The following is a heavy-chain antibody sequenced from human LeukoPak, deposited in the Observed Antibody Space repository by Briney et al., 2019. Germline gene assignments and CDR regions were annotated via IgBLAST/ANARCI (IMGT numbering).Heavy chain of an antibody. Sequence: GGSLRLSCAASGFTFSSYAMNWVRQAPGKGLEWVSAISGSGDSTYYADSVKGRFTISRDNSKNTLYLQMNSLRAEDTAVYYCAKDFTQPRRIAALGFFDYWGQGTLVTVSS. CDR2: ISGSGDST. J-gene: IGHJ4*02. CDR3: AKDFTQPRRIAALGFFDY. CDR1: GFTFSSYA. V-gene: IGHV3-23*01. D-gene: IGHD6-6*01.